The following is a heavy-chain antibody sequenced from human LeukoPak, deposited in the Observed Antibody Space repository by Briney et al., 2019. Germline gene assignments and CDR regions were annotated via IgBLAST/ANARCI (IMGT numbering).Heavy chain of an antibody. V-gene: IGHV4-30-2*02. CDR2: IYHSGST. CDR3: ARNRGVVPAAPFDY. CDR1: GGSISSGGYS. D-gene: IGHD2-2*01. J-gene: IGHJ4*02. Sequence: SETLSLTCAVSGGSISSGGYSWSWIRQPPGKGLEWIGYIYHSGSTYYNPSLKSRVTISVDTSKNQFSLKLSSVTAADTAVYYCARNRGVVPAAPFDYWGQGTLVTVSS.